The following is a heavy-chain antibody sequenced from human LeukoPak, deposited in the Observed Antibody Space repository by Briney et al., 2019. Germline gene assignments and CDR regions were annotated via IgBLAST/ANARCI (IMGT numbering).Heavy chain of an antibody. Sequence: GASVKVSCKASGYTFTGYYMHRVRQAPGQGLEWMGWINPNSGGTNYAQKFQGWVTMTRDTSISTAYMELSRLRSDDTAVYYCARESTMVRGPGNCYYGMDVWGQGTTVTVSS. CDR1: GYTFTGYY. V-gene: IGHV1-2*04. CDR3: ARESTMVRGPGNCYYGMDV. D-gene: IGHD3-10*01. J-gene: IGHJ6*02. CDR2: INPNSGGT.